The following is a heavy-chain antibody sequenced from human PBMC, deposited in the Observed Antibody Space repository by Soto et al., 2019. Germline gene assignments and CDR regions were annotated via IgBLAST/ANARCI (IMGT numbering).Heavy chain of an antibody. CDR2: VFSSGTT. CDR1: GDSISSGNKY. J-gene: IGHJ6*02. V-gene: IGHV4-30-4*02. CDR3: ASVPAPFDYFSAIGV. D-gene: IGHD3-16*01. Sequence: SETLSLTCTVSGDSISSGNKYWSWIRQPPGKDLQCLGSVFSSGTTYYNPSLKGRVSISLVESENLFYLKSTSVKEADPAHYYRASVPAPFDYFSAIGVCGQGTTVTVSS.